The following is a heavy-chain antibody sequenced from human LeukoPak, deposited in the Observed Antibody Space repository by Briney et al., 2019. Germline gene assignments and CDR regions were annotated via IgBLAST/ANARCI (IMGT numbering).Heavy chain of an antibody. CDR2: ISSSGSTI. Sequence: GGCLRLSCAASGFTFSDYYMSWIRQAPGKGLEGVSYISSSGSTIYYADSVKGRFTISRDNAKNSLYLQKNSLRPEDTAVYYCARDLGYGSPIDYWGQGTLVTVSS. D-gene: IGHD4-17*01. CDR3: ARDLGYGSPIDY. V-gene: IGHV3-11*04. J-gene: IGHJ4*02. CDR1: GFTFSDYY.